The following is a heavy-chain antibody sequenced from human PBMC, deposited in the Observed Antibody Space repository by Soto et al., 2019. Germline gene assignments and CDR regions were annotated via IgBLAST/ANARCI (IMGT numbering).Heavy chain of an antibody. CDR2: IYWDDDK. CDR3: PPSEHGPIAY. V-gene: IGHV2-5*02. Sequence: QITLKESGPTLVKPTQTLTLTCTFSGFSLSTSGVGVGWIRQPPGKALEWLALIYWDDDKRYSPSLKSRLTIPRDTSKTQAALTMPSMDPVDTATYCCPPSEHGPIAYWGQGTLVPLSS. J-gene: IGHJ4*02. CDR1: GFSLSTSGVG.